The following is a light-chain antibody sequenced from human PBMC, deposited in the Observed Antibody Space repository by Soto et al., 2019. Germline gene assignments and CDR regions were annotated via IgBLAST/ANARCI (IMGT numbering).Light chain of an antibody. CDR1: NSDVGSYNR. J-gene: IGLJ3*02. CDR3: SLYTTTSIL. CDR2: EVS. Sequence: QSALTQPPSVSGSPGQSVTISCTGTNSDVGSYNRVSWYQQPPDTAPKLIIYEVSIRPSGVPDRFSGSKSGNTASLTISGLQADDEGDYYCSLYTTTSILFGGGTKLTVL. V-gene: IGLV2-18*01.